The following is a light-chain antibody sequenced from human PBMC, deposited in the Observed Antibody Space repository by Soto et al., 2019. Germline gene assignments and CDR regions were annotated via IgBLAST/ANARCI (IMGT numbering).Light chain of an antibody. CDR1: QSFKSSY. V-gene: IGKV3-20*01. J-gene: IGKJ5*01. Sequence: EIVLTQSPCTLSLSPGDSATLSCRASQSFKSSYLAWYQKKPSQAPKLLIHGGSTRATGISDRFSGSGSGTDFSLKISRVEAEDVGTYYCMQARQSLTFGQGTRLEIK. CDR2: GGS. CDR3: MQARQSLT.